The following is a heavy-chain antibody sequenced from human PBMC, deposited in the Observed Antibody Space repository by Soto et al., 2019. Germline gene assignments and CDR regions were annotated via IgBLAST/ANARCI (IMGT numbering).Heavy chain of an antibody. J-gene: IGHJ6*02. Sequence: SVKVSCKPSGGTFSSYAISWARQAPGQGLEGRGGIIPIFGTANYAQKFQGRVTITADKSTSTAYMELSSLRSEDTAAYYCARERGEGVATIGDDYYYYGMDVWGQGTTVTVSS. CDR3: ARERGEGVATIGDDYYYYGMDV. D-gene: IGHD5-12*01. V-gene: IGHV1-69*06. CDR2: IIPIFGTA. CDR1: GGTFSSYA.